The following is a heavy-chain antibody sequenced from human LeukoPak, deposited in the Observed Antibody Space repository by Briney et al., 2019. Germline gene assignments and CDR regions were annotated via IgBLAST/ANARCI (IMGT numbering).Heavy chain of an antibody. CDR2: ISYDGSNK. CDR3: ARDRIGVRAFDI. Sequence: GRSLRLSCAASGFTFSSYAMHWVRQAPGKGLEWVAVISYDGSNKYYADSVKGRFTISRDNSRNTLYLQMNSLRAEDTAVYYCARDRIGVRAFDIWGQGTMVTVSS. CDR1: GFTFSSYA. V-gene: IGHV3-30-3*01. D-gene: IGHD3-10*01. J-gene: IGHJ3*02.